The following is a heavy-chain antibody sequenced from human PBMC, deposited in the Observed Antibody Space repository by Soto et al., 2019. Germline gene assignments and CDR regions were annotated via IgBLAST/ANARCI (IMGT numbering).Heavy chain of an antibody. Sequence: SVKVSCKASGGTFSSYAISWVRQAPGQGLEWMGGIIPIFGTASYAQKFQGRVTITADESTSTAYMELSSLRSEDTAVYYCASGVIAAAGNYYYYGMDVWGQGTTVTVSS. D-gene: IGHD6-13*01. CDR3: ASGVIAAAGNYYYYGMDV. CDR1: GGTFSSYA. CDR2: IIPIFGTA. V-gene: IGHV1-69*13. J-gene: IGHJ6*02.